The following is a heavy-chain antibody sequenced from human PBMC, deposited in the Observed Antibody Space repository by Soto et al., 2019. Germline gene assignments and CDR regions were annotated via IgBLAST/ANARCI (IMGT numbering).Heavy chain of an antibody. CDR3: ARMGGGTVTTPFDY. Sequence: QVQLVQSGAEVKKPGSSVKVSCKASGGTFSSYAISWVRQAPGQGLEWMGGIIPIFGTANYAQKFQGRVKNTADKSTSTAYMELSSMGSEATAVYYCARMGGGTVTTPFDYWGQGTLVTVSS. V-gene: IGHV1-69*06. D-gene: IGHD4-17*01. J-gene: IGHJ4*02. CDR2: IIPIFGTA. CDR1: GGTFSSYA.